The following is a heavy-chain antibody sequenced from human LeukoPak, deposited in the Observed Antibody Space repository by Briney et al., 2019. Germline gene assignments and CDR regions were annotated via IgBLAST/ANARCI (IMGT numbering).Heavy chain of an antibody. D-gene: IGHD3-10*01. V-gene: IGHV3-48*03. CDR2: ISSSGSTI. CDR1: GFTFSSYA. CDR3: TLMVRGVITPFDY. J-gene: IGHJ4*02. Sequence: PGGSLRLSCAASGFTFSSYAMSWVRQAPGKGLEWVSYISSSGSTIYYADSVKGRFTISRDNAKNSLYLQMNSLRAEDTAVYYCTLMVRGVITPFDYWGQGTLVTVSS.